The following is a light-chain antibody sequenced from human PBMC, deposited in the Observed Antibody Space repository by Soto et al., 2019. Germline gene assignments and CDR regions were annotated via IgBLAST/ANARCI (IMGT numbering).Light chain of an antibody. V-gene: IGKV3-11*01. J-gene: IGKJ4*01. Sequence: EIVLTQSPATLSLSPGERATLSCRASQSVSSYLAWYQQKPGQAPRLLIYDASTRATAIPARFSGSGSWTDFTLTISSLGPEDVAFYYCQQRSNWPPTFGRGTKVDIK. CDR1: QSVSSY. CDR2: DAS. CDR3: QQRSNWPPT.